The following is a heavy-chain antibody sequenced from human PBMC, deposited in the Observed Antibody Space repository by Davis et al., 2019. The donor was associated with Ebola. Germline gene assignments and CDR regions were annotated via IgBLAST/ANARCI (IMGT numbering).Heavy chain of an antibody. CDR3: AKRLSGYYFDY. J-gene: IGHJ4*02. CDR1: GFTFTSYA. CDR2: FSFSSGST. V-gene: IGHV3-23*01. D-gene: IGHD2/OR15-2a*01. Sequence: GESLKISCAASGFTFTSYAMSWVRQAPGKGLEWVSAFSFSSGSTYYADSVKGRFTISRDNSKNTLYLQMNSLRSEDTAVYYCAKRLSGYYFDYWGQGALVSVSS.